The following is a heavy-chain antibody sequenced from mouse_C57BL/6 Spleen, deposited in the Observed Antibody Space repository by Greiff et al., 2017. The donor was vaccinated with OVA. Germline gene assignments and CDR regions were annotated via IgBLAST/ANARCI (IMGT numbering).Heavy chain of an antibody. Sequence: VQLQQSGAELVRPGASVTLSCKASGYTFTDYEMHWVKQTPVHGLEWIGAIDPETGGTAYNQKFKGKALLTADKSSSTAYMELRSLTAADSAVDYCTRLYGSSYYFDYWGQGTTLTVSS. CDR1: GYTFTDYE. V-gene: IGHV1-15*01. D-gene: IGHD1-1*01. CDR2: IDPETGGT. CDR3: TRLYGSSYYFDY. J-gene: IGHJ2*01.